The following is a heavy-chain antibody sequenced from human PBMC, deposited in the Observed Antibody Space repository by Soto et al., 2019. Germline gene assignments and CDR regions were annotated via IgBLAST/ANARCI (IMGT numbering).Heavy chain of an antibody. Sequence: QVQLQESGPGLVKPSGTLSLTCAVSGGSISSSNWWSWVRQPPGKGLEWIGEMYHSGSTNHNPSLKSRVNISVDKSTNQFSLKLSSVTAADTAVYYCARAHCSGGSCETVQHWFDPWGQGTLGTVSS. J-gene: IGHJ5*02. CDR1: GGSISSSNW. CDR2: MYHSGST. D-gene: IGHD2-15*01. CDR3: ARAHCSGGSCETVQHWFDP. V-gene: IGHV4-4*02.